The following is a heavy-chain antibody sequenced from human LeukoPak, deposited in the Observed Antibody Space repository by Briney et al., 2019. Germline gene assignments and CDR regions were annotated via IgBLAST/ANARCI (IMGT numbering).Heavy chain of an antibody. V-gene: IGHV3-7*01. CDR2: IKQDGSEK. CDR1: GFTFSSYW. D-gene: IGHD6-19*01. CDR3: AREYTVAGTRWYYYGMDV. Sequence: GGSLRLSCAASGFTFSSYWMSWVRQAPGKGLEWVANIKQDGSEKYYVDSVKGRFTISRDNAKNSLYLQMNSLRAEDTAVYYCAREYTVAGTRWYYYGMDVWGQGTTVTVSS. J-gene: IGHJ6*02.